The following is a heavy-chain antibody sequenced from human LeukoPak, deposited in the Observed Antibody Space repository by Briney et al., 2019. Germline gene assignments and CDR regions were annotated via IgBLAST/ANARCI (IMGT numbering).Heavy chain of an antibody. CDR3: ARARSRYNWFDP. CDR1: GGSFSGYY. Sequence: SETLSLTCAVYGGSFSGYYWSWIRQPPGKGLQWIGEINHSGSTNYNPSLKSRVTISVDTSKNQFSLKLSSVTAADTAVYYCARARSRYNWFDPWGQGTLVTVSS. J-gene: IGHJ5*02. V-gene: IGHV4-34*01. D-gene: IGHD2-15*01. CDR2: INHSGST.